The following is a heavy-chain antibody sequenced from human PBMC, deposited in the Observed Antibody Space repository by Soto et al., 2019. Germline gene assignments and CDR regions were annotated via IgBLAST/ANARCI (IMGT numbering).Heavy chain of an antibody. J-gene: IGHJ5*02. CDR2: IIPILGIA. V-gene: IGHV1-69*08. CDR3: AREGVSRDYVWGSYRYRWFDP. Sequence: QVQLVQSGAEVKKPGSSVKVSCKASGGTFSSYTISWVRQAPGQWLEWMGRIIPILGIANYAQKFQGRVTITADKSTSTAHMELSSLRSEDTAVYYCAREGVSRDYVWGSYRYRWFDPWGQGTLVTVSS. D-gene: IGHD3-16*02. CDR1: GGTFSSYT.